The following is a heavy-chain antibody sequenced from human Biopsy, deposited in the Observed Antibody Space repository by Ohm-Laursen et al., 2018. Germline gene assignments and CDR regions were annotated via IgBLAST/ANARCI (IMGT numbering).Heavy chain of an antibody. CDR3: ARAVDYYDPYYYYGLDV. J-gene: IGHJ6*02. V-gene: IGHV4-34*01. Sequence: GTLSLTCSVYGESFNGYYWSWIRQPPGKGLEWIGEINHRGSTNYNPSLKSRVTISVDTSKNLFSLKLRSVTAADTAVYYCARAVDYYDPYYYYGLDVWGQGTTVTVSS. CDR2: INHRGST. D-gene: IGHD3-16*01. CDR1: GESFNGYY.